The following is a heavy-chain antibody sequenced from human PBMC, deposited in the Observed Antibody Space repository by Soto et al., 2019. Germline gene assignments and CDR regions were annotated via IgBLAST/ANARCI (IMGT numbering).Heavy chain of an antibody. CDR2: ISGSGGST. J-gene: IGHJ5*02. CDR3: AKGSHERVLRYFDWLYN. V-gene: IGHV3-23*01. Sequence: VGSLRLSXAASGFTFSSYAMSWVRQAPGKGLEWVSAISGSGGSTYYADSVKGRFTISRDNSKNTLYLQMNSLRAEDTAVYYCAKGSHERVLRYFDWLYNWGQGTLVTVSS. D-gene: IGHD3-9*01. CDR1: GFTFSSYA.